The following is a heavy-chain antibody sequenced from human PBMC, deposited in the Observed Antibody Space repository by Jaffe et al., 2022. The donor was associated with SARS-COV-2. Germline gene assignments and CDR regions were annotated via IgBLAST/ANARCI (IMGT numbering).Heavy chain of an antibody. Sequence: EVQLVESGGGLVQPGGSLRLSCAASGFTFSSYSMNWVRQAPGKGLEWVSYISSSSSTIYYADSVKGRFTISRDNAKNSLYLQMNSLRDEDTAVYYCAREIAVAGAYDAFDIWGQGTMVTVSS. D-gene: IGHD6-19*01. CDR2: ISSSSSTI. V-gene: IGHV3-48*02. CDR3: AREIAVAGAYDAFDI. J-gene: IGHJ3*02. CDR1: GFTFSSYS.